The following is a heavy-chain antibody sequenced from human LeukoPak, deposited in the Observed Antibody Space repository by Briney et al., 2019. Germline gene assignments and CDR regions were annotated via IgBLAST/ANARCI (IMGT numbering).Heavy chain of an antibody. V-gene: IGHV3-30-3*01. CDR1: GFTFSRYT. Sequence: PGRSLRLSCAASGFTFSRYTMHWVRQAPGKGLEWVGIISYDGSNKYYADFVKGRFTISRDNSKNTLYLQVNSLRAEDTAVYYCARDLQAMGSLDYWGQGTLVTVSS. CDR3: ARDLQAMGSLDY. CDR2: ISYDGSNK. D-gene: IGHD5-18*01. J-gene: IGHJ4*02.